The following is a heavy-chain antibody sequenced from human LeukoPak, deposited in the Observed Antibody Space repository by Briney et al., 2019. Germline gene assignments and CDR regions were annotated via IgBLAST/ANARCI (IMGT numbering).Heavy chain of an antibody. V-gene: IGHV1-2*04. J-gene: IGHJ6*02. D-gene: IGHD2-2*01. CDR1: GYTFTGYY. CDR3: AREDIVVVPAAYGMGV. Sequence: ASVKVSCKASGYTFTGYYMHWVRQAPGQGLEWMGWINPNNGGTNYAQKFQGWVTMTRDTSISTAYMELSRLRSDDTAVYYCAREDIVVVPAAYGMGVWGQGTTVTVSS. CDR2: INPNNGGT.